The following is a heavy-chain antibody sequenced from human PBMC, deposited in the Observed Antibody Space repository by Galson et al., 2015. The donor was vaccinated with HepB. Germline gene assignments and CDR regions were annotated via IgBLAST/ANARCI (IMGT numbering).Heavy chain of an antibody. CDR2: IDPSDSYT. D-gene: IGHD4-23*01. CDR3: ARLLSRRKTVTHYYYYYGMDV. J-gene: IGHJ6*02. Sequence: QSGAEVKKPGESLRISCKGSGYSFTSYWISWVRQMPGKGLEWMGRIDPSDSYTNYSPSFQGHVTISADKSISTAYLQWSSLKASDTAMYYCARLLSRRKTVTHYYYYYGMDVWGQGTTVTVSS. V-gene: IGHV5-10-1*01. CDR1: GYSFTSYW.